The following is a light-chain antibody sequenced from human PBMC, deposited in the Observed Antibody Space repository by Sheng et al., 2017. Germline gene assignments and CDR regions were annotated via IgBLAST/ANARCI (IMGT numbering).Light chain of an antibody. Sequence: QSALTQPASVSGSPGQSITISCTGSGRDIGASDLVSWYQVHPGKAPKLLIYDVTLRPSGVSDRFSGAKSGNTAFLRISGLQVEDEAEYCCCSFGGGSSFVVFGGGTKFDRP. CDR1: GRDIGASDL. J-gene: IGLJ2*01. CDR2: DVT. V-gene: IGLV2-23*02. CDR3: CSFGGGSSFVV.